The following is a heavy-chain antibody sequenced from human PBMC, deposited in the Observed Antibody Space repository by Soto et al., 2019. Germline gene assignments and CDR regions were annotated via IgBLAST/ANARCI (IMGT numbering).Heavy chain of an antibody. Sequence: QVQLVQSGAEVKKPGSSVKVSCKASGGTFSTSAISWVRQAPGQGLEWVGGIMPVFPTPDYAQNFQGRVTITADASTATAYLELTSLRADDTAVYYCARDKDRLQLGGSHCYILDVWGQGAAMTVSS. D-gene: IGHD1-26*01. J-gene: IGHJ6*02. V-gene: IGHV1-69*12. CDR2: IMPVFPTP. CDR1: GGTFSTSA. CDR3: ARDKDRLQLGGSHCYILDV.